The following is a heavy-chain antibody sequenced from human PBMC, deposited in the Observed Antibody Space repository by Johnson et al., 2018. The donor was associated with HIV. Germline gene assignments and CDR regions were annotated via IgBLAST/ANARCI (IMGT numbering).Heavy chain of an antibody. Sequence: VYLVESGGGVVQPGGSLRLSCAASVFTFTNAWMSWVRQAPGKGLEWVGRIKRKIDGGTTDYAASVKGRFTISRDDSKNTLYLQMNSLKTEDTAIYSCTSEGAFYDAFDIWGQGAMVTVSS. CDR3: TSEGAFYDAFDI. V-gene: IGHV3-15*01. J-gene: IGHJ3*02. CDR2: IKRKIDGGTT. CDR1: VFTFTNAW. D-gene: IGHD3-16*01.